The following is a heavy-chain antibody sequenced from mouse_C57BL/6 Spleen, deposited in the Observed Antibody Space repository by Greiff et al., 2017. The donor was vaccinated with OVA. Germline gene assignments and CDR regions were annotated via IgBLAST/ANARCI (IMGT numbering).Heavy chain of an antibody. CDR2: IYPGDGDT. CDR3: ARGGAYDYDVAMDY. J-gene: IGHJ4*01. CDR1: GYAFSSSW. Sequence: VQLQQSGPELVKPGASVKISCKASGYAFSSSWMNWVKQRPGKGLEWIGRIYPGDGDTNYNGKFKGKATLTADKSSSTAYMQLSSLTSEDSAVYFCARGGAYDYDVAMDYWGQGTSVTVSS. V-gene: IGHV1-82*01. D-gene: IGHD2-4*01.